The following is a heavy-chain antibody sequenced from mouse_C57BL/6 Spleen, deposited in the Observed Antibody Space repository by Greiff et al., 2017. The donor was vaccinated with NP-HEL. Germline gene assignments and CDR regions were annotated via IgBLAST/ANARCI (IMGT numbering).Heavy chain of an antibody. CDR3: AREDYYYDSSLDY. CDR2: IYPSDSET. V-gene: IGHV1-61*01. J-gene: IGHJ2*01. D-gene: IGHD1-1*01. Sequence: QVQLQQPGAELVRPGSSVKLSCKASGYTFTSYWMDWVKQRPGQGLEWIGNIYPSDSETHYNQKFKDKATLTVDKSSSTAYMQLSSLTSEDSAVYYCAREDYYYDSSLDYWGQGTTLTVSS. CDR1: GYTFTSYW.